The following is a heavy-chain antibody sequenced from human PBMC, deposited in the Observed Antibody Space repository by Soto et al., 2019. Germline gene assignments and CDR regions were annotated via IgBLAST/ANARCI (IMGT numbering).Heavy chain of an antibody. J-gene: IGHJ3*02. Sequence: EVQLVESGGGLVKPGGSLRLSCAASGFTFSSYSMNWVRQAPGKGLEWVSSISSSSSYIYYADSVKGRFTISRDNAKNSLYLQMISLRAEDTAVYYCASIQLGYDAFDIWGQGTMVTVSS. D-gene: IGHD6-6*01. CDR2: ISSSSSYI. V-gene: IGHV3-21*01. CDR1: GFTFSSYS. CDR3: ASIQLGYDAFDI.